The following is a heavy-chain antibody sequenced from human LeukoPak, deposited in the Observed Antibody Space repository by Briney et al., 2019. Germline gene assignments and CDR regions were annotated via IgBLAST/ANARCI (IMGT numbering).Heavy chain of an antibody. CDR2: INPSGGST. D-gene: IGHD3-22*01. Sequence: PGASVKLSCKASGYTFTSYYMHWVRQAPGQGLEWMGIINPSGGSTSYAQKFQGRVTMTRDTSTSTVYMELSSLRSEDTAVYYCARDGDSSGPLYQPGWFDPWGQGTLVTVSS. CDR3: ARDGDSSGPLYQPGWFDP. V-gene: IGHV1-46*01. J-gene: IGHJ5*02. CDR1: GYTFTSYY.